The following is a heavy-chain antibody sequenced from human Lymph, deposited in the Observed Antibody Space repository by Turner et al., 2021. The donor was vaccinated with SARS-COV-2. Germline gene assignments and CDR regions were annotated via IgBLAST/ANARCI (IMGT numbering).Heavy chain of an antibody. CDR3: ERVLQLYGMDV. Sequence: EVQLVATGGGLIHAGGSRRPSCAAAGFIGSSNYMSWVRLAAGKGVGWVSLIYSGGSTYFAVSINGRFTISRDNFKNTLYLQMNRLSAEDTAVYYCERVLQLYGMDVWGQGTTVTVSS. D-gene: IGHD1-1*01. CDR1: GFIGSSNY. V-gene: IGHV3-53*02. J-gene: IGHJ6*02. CDR2: IYSGGST.